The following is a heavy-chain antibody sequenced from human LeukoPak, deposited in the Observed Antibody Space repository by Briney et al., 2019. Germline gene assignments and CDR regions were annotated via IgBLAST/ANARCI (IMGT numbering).Heavy chain of an antibody. Sequence: GGSLRLYCAASGFTFSSSDMHWVRQGAGKGLHWVSAIGTAGDTYYPGSVKGRFTISRENAKNSLYLQMNSLRAGDTAVYYCARVQYSSGWPKFDYWGQGTLVTVSS. CDR2: IGTAGDT. CDR1: GFTFSSSD. J-gene: IGHJ4*02. CDR3: ARVQYSSGWPKFDY. D-gene: IGHD6-19*01. V-gene: IGHV3-13*01.